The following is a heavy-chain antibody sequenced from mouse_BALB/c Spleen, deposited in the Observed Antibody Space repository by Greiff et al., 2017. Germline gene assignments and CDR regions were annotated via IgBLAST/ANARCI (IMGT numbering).Heavy chain of an antibody. CDR1: GYSITSGYY. CDR3: AREEEYDYERYAY. D-gene: IGHD2-4*01. CDR2: ISYDGSN. J-gene: IGHJ3*01. Sequence: EVQLQESGPGLVKPSQSLSLTCSVTGYSITSGYYWNWIRQFPGNKLEWMGYISYDGSNNYNPSLKNRISITRDTSKNQFFLKLNSVTTEDTATYYCAREEEYDYERYAYWGQGTLVTVSA. V-gene: IGHV3-6*02.